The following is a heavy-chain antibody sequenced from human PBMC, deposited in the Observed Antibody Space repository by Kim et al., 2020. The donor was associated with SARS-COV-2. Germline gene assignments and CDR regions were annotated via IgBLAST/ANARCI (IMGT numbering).Heavy chain of an antibody. CDR3: AKVEMTTVVDDAFDI. CDR1: GFTFSSYG. Sequence: GGSLRLSCAASGFTFSSYGMHWVRQAPGKGLEWVAVISYDGSNKYYADSVKGRFTISRDNSKNTLYLQMNSLRAEDTAVYYCAKVEMTTVVDDAFDIWG. V-gene: IGHV3-30*18. J-gene: IGHJ3*02. CDR2: ISYDGSNK. D-gene: IGHD4-17*01.